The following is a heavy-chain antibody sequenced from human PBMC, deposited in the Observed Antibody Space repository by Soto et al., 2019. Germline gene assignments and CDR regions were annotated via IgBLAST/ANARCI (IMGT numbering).Heavy chain of an antibody. J-gene: IGHJ2*01. CDR2: INPSGGST. CDR3: ARNGQQQLSPNDWYFDL. V-gene: IGHV1-46*01. Sequence: ASVKVSCKASGYTFTSYYMHWVRQAPGQGLEWMGIINPSGGSTSYAQKFQGRVTMTRDTSTSTVYMELSSLRSEDTAVYYCARNGQQQLSPNDWYFDLWGRGTLVTVSS. D-gene: IGHD6-13*01. CDR1: GYTFTSYY.